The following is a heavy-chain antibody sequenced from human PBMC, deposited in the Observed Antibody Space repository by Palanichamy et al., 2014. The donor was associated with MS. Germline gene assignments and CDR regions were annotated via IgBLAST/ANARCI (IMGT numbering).Heavy chain of an antibody. CDR1: GGSFNNFY. D-gene: IGHD3-10*02. V-gene: IGHV4-34*01. CDR3: ARGRAPML. Sequence: QVRLQQWGAGLLKPSETLSLTCAVYGGSFNNFYWTWIRQPPGKGLEWIGEIRHSEGTNYNPSLKSRVTISVDTSNNHFSLNLSSVTAADTAMYYCARGRAPMLWSLGTLVTVSS. CDR2: IRHSEGT. J-gene: IGHJ4*02.